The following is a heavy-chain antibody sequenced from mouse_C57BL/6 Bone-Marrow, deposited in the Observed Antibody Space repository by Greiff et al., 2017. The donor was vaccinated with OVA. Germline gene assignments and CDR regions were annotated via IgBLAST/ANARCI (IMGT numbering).Heavy chain of an antibody. D-gene: IGHD1-1*01. Sequence: EVKLVESGPELVKPGASVKISCKASGYSFTGYYMHWVKQSHGNILDWIGYIYPYNGVSSYNQKFKGKATLTVDKSSSTAYMELRSLTSEDSAVYYCATYYGSSYGYFDYWGQGTTLTVSS. CDR2: IYPYNGVS. V-gene: IGHV1-31*01. CDR3: ATYYGSSYGYFDY. J-gene: IGHJ2*01. CDR1: GYSFTGYY.